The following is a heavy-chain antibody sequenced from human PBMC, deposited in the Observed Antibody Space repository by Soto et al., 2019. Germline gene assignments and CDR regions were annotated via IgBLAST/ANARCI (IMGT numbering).Heavy chain of an antibody. CDR3: ARSPAYYSGSGSYLTSFDP. V-gene: IGHV4-30-4*01. CDR1: GGSVSIGDYY. CDR2: IYYSGNT. Sequence: SETLSLTCTVSGGSVSIGDYYWTWIRQPPGKGLEWIGDIYYSGNTYFNSSLRGRVTISMDTSKNQFSLRLSSVTAADTAVYYCARSPAYYSGSGSYLTSFDPWGQGTLVTVS. D-gene: IGHD3-10*01. J-gene: IGHJ5*02.